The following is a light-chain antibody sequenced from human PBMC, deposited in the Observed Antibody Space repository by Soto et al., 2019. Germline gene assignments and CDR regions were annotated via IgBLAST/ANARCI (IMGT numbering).Light chain of an antibody. V-gene: IGKV1-39*01. Sequence: DIQVTQSPSSLTASVGDRVTITCRAGQTSKYISWYQQKPGKAPKLLIYFTSTLQSGVPSRFSGSGSGTHFTLTINSLQPEDFATYYCQQSFSTPPVTFGPGNKVEIK. CDR1: QTSKY. J-gene: IGKJ3*01. CDR3: QQSFSTPPVT. CDR2: FTS.